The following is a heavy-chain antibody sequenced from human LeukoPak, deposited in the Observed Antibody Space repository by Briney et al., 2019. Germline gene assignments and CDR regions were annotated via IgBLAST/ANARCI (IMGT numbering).Heavy chain of an antibody. CDR2: IAYDGSRA. CDR3: TGHNNDHFDY. Sequence: GGSLRLSCAGSGFTFGGYGMLWFRQTPGKGREWVAVIAYDGSRAFYADSVKGRFTISRDNPKNTMSVQMDDLRAEDTAVYYCTGHNNDHFDYWGQGTLVTVSS. V-gene: IGHV3-33*03. D-gene: IGHD1-14*01. CDR1: GFTFGGYG. J-gene: IGHJ4*02.